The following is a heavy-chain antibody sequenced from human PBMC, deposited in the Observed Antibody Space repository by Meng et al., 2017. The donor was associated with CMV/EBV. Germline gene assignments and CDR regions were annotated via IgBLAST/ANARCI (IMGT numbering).Heavy chain of an antibody. J-gene: IGHJ4*02. D-gene: IGHD3-3*01. CDR3: ARVGRFLEWLDPEYYFDY. CDR1: GFTFSDYY. V-gene: IGHV3-69-1*01. Sequence: GESLKISCAASGFTFSDYYMTWVRQAPGKGLEWVSSISSSSTIYYADSVRGRFTISRDNAKNSLYMQMNSLRAEDTAVYYCARVGRFLEWLDPEYYFDYWGQGTLVTVSS. CDR2: ISSSSTI.